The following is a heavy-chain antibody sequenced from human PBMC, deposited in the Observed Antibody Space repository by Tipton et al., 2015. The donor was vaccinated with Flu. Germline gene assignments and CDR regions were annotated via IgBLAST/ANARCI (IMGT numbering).Heavy chain of an antibody. J-gene: IGHJ3*02. CDR1: GYSFTNYW. D-gene: IGHD3-22*01. V-gene: IGHV5-51*03. Sequence: VQLVQSGAEVKKPGESLKISCKASGYSFTNYWIAWVRQMPGKGLEWMGIIYLADSDARYSPSFQGHVTISADKSVSTAYLQWSSLKASDTAMYYCAREDYYDSSSQSPNDAFDIWGQGTMVTVSS. CDR3: AREDYYDSSSQSPNDAFDI. CDR2: IYLADSDA.